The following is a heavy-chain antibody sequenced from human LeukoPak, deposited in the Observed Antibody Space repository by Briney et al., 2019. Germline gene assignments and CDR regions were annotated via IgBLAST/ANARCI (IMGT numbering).Heavy chain of an antibody. CDR3: VKDLIGSYSFEY. CDR1: GFTFTTYT. J-gene: IGHJ4*02. D-gene: IGHD1-26*01. CDR2: ISSTGVST. V-gene: IGHV3-64D*06. Sequence: GGSLRLSCSASGFTFTTYTMHWVRQAPGKGLEYVSTISSTGVSTYYADSVKGRFTISRDNSKNTLYLQMSSLRVEDTAVYYCVKDLIGSYSFEYWGQGTLVTVSS.